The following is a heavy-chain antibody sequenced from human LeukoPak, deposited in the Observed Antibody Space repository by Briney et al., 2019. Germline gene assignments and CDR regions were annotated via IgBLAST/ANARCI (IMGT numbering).Heavy chain of an antibody. V-gene: IGHV3-30*04. CDR2: ISYDGSNK. J-gene: IGHJ4*02. Sequence: GRSLRLSCAASGFTFSSYAMHWVRQAPGKGLEWVAVISYDGSNKYYADSVKGRFTISRDNSKNTLYLQMNSLSAEDTAVYYCARDGLIAVAGTPTFDYWGQGTLVTVSS. CDR1: GFTFSSYA. CDR3: ARDGLIAVAGTPTFDY. D-gene: IGHD6-19*01.